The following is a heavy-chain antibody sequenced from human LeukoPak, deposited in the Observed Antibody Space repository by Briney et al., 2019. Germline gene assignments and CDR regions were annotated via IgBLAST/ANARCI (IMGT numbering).Heavy chain of an antibody. CDR2: IKQDGSEK. J-gene: IGHJ4*02. V-gene: IGHV3-7*03. CDR3: AISPHYGYSSGSSYFDY. CDR1: GFTFSSYW. Sequence: GGSLRLSCAASGFTFSSYWMSWVRQAPGKGLEWVANIKQDGSEKYYVDSVKGRFTISRDNAKNSLYLQMNSLRAEDTAVYYCAISPHYGYSSGSSYFDYWGQGTLVSVSS. D-gene: IGHD6-19*01.